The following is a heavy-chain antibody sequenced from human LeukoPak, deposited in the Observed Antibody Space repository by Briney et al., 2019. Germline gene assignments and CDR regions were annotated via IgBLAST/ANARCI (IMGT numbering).Heavy chain of an antibody. D-gene: IGHD7-27*01. CDR3: ARASTGDASDY. J-gene: IGHJ4*02. CDR2: IYSGGST. V-gene: IGHV3-66*01. CDR1: GFTVSSNY. Sequence: GRSLRLSCAASGFTVSSNYMSWVRQAPGKGLEWVSVIYSGGSTYYADSVKGRFTISRDNSKNTLYLQMNSLRAEDTAVYYCARASTGDASDYWGQGTLVTVSS.